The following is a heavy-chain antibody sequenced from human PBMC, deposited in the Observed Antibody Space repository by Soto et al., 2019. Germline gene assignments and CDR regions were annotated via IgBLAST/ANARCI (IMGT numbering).Heavy chain of an antibody. CDR1: GLTFSGSA. CDR2: IRSKANSYAT. CDR3: TRAVAWRPQGNWFDP. J-gene: IGHJ5*02. Sequence: GRSLRLSCAASGLTFSGSAMHWVRQASGKGLEWVGRIRSKANSYATAYAASVKGRFTISRDDSKNTAYLQMNSLKTEDTAVYYCTRAVAWRPQGNWFDPRSRGTLVTVSS. V-gene: IGHV3-73*01. D-gene: IGHD6-19*01.